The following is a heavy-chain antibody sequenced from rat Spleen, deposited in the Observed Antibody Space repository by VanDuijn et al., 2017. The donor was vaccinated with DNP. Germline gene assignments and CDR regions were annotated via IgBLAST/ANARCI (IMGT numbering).Heavy chain of an antibody. V-gene: IGHV5-17*01. CDR1: GFIFSDYA. J-gene: IGHJ2*01. Sequence: EVQLVESGGGLVQPGRSLKLSCAASGFIFSDYAMAWVRQAPKKGLEWVATISYDGSRTYYRDSVKGRFTISRDNGKSTLYLQMESLRSEDTATYYCAKDAFDYWGQGVMVTVSS. CDR3: AKDAFDY. CDR2: ISYDGSRT.